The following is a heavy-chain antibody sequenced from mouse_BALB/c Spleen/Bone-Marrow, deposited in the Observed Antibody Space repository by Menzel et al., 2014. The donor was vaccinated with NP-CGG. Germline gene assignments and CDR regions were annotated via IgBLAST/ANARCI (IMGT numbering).Heavy chain of an antibody. CDR2: IYPGDGDT. V-gene: IGHV1-87*01. D-gene: IGHD2-14*01. Sequence: QAQLKQSGAELARPVASVKLSCKASGYTFTSYWMQWVKQRPGQGLEWTGAIYPGDGDTRLTQKFKGKATLTADKSSSTALKQLSSLASEDSAVYYCTRAKRYGEMDYWGQGTSVTVSS. J-gene: IGHJ4*01. CDR3: TRAKRYGEMDY. CDR1: GYTFTSYW.